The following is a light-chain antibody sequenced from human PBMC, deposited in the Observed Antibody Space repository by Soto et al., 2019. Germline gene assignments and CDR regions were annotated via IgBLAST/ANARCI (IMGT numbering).Light chain of an antibody. J-gene: IGKJ2*01. CDR2: GAS. V-gene: IGKV3-20*01. Sequence: EIVLTQSPGTLSLSPGERATLSCRASQSVSSRYLAWYQQKPGQAPRLLIYGASSRATEIPDRFSGSGSGTDFTLTISGLEPEDFAVYYCHQYGSSHTFGQGTKLEIK. CDR3: HQYGSSHT. CDR1: QSVSSRY.